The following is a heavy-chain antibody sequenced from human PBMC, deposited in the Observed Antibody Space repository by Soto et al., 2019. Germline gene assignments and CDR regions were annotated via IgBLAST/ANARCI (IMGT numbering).Heavy chain of an antibody. J-gene: IGHJ4*02. CDR1: GYRFTSYW. V-gene: IGHV5-51*01. Sequence: ESLKISCQASGYRFTSYWIAWVRQMPGKGLEWVGIIYPGDSDIKYSPSFQGQVTISADRSNSTAYLQWRSLRASDTAMYFCARKVDSSGYYPDYSGQGTQVTVSS. D-gene: IGHD3-22*01. CDR2: IYPGDSDI. CDR3: ARKVDSSGYYPDY.